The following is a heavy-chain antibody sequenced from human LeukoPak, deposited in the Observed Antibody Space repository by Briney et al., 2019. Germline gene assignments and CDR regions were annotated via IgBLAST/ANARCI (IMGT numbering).Heavy chain of an antibody. D-gene: IGHD6-13*01. Sequence: GGSLRLSCAASGFTFSSYGMHWVRQAPGKGLEWVAVIWYDGSNKYYADSVKSRFTIYRDNSKNTLYLQMNSLRAEDTAVYYCARGIAAAGADYWGQGTLVTVSS. CDR3: ARGIAAAGADY. CDR2: IWYDGSNK. V-gene: IGHV3-33*01. CDR1: GFTFSSYG. J-gene: IGHJ4*02.